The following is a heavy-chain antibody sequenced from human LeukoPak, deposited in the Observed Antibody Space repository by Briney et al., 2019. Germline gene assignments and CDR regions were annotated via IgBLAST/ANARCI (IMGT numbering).Heavy chain of an antibody. CDR3: ARDIDIVVVPAAPGAFDI. V-gene: IGHV1-2*04. Sequence: GASVKVSCKASGYTFTGYYMHWVRQAPGQGLEWMGWINPNSGGTNYAQKFQGWVTMTRDTSISTAYMELSRLRSDDTAVYYCARDIDIVVVPAAPGAFDIWGQGTMVTVSS. CDR1: GYTFTGYY. CDR2: INPNSGGT. D-gene: IGHD2-2*01. J-gene: IGHJ3*02.